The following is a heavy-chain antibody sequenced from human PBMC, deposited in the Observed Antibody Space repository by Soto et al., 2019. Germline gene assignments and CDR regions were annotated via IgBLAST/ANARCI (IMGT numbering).Heavy chain of an antibody. Sequence: GGSLRLSCAASGFTFSSYAMHWVRQAPGKGLEWVAVISYDGSNKYYADSVKGRFTISRDNSKNTLYLQMNSLRAEDTAVYYCARDSLPYSGSYLYYYYGMDVWGQGTTVTVSS. CDR2: ISYDGSNK. J-gene: IGHJ6*02. V-gene: IGHV3-30-3*01. CDR3: ARDSLPYSGSYLYYYYGMDV. CDR1: GFTFSSYA. D-gene: IGHD1-26*01.